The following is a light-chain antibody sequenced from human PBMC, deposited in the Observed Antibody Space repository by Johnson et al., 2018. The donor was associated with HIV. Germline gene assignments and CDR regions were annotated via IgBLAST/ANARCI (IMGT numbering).Light chain of an antibody. J-gene: IGLJ1*01. CDR3: GSWERSLSGYV. Sequence: QSVLTQPPSVSAAPGQKVTISCSGSSSNIGDNYVSWYQQLPGTAPKLLIYQNNKRPSGIPDRFSGSKSGTSATLGITGIQTGDEADYYCGSWERSLSGYVFGTGTRVTVL. CDR1: SSNIGDNY. CDR2: QNN. V-gene: IGLV1-51*02.